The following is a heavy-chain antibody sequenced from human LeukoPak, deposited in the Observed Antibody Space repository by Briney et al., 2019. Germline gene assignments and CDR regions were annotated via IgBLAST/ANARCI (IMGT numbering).Heavy chain of an antibody. CDR1: GGSISSYY. Sequence: SETLSLTCTVSGGSISSYYWSWIRQPPGKGLEWIGYISYSGSPNYKASLMSRIIMSVDMSKNHISLRLTSVTAADTAVYYCVGHQGSSTYDYWGQGILVTVSS. D-gene: IGHD2/OR15-2a*01. V-gene: IGHV4-59*08. CDR3: VGHQGSSTYDY. J-gene: IGHJ4*02. CDR2: ISYSGSP.